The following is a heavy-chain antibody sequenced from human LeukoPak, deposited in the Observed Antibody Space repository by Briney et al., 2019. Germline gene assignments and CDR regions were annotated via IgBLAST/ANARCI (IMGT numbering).Heavy chain of an antibody. CDR1: GYTFTSYG. J-gene: IGHJ6*02. V-gene: IGHV1-18*01. CDR3: ARDYGGNYLLGYYGMDV. Sequence: SSVKVSCKASGYTFTSYGISWVRQAPGQGLEWMGWISAYNGNTNYAQKLQGRVTMTTDTSTSTAYMELRSLRSDHTAVYYCARDYGGNYLLGYYGMDVWGQGTTVTVSS. CDR2: ISAYNGNT. D-gene: IGHD4-23*01.